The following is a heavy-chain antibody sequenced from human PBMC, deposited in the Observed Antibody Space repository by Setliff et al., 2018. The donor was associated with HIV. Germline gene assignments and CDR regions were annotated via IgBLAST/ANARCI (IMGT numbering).Heavy chain of an antibody. D-gene: IGHD2-2*02. J-gene: IGHJ3*02. CDR2: INHSGST. Sequence: SETLSLTCAVYGGSFSGYYWSWIRQPPGKGLEWIGGINHSGSTNYNPSLKSRVTISVDTSKNQFSLKLSSVTAADTAVYYCARGRYRAAFDIWVQVTMVTVSS. CDR1: GGSFSGYY. V-gene: IGHV4-34*01. CDR3: ARGRYRAAFDI.